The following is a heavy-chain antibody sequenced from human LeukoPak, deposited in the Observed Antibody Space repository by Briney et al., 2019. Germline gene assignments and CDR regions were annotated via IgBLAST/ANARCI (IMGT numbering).Heavy chain of an antibody. Sequence: PSETLSLTCTVSGYSISSGYYWGWIRQPPGKGLEWIGSIYHSGSTYYNPSLKGRVTISVDTSKNQFSLKLSSVTAADTAVYYCASSRLDDAFDIWGQGTMVTVSS. CDR2: IYHSGST. J-gene: IGHJ3*02. D-gene: IGHD6-13*01. CDR3: ASSRLDDAFDI. CDR1: GYSISSGYY. V-gene: IGHV4-38-2*02.